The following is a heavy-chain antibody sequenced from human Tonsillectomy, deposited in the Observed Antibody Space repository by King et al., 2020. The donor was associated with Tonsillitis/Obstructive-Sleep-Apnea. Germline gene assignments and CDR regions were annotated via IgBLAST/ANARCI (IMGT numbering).Heavy chain of an antibody. CDR3: TTDYGDYPIDAFDI. CDR2: IKSKTDGGTT. V-gene: IGHV3-15*01. J-gene: IGHJ3*02. CDR1: GFTFSNAW. Sequence: GQLVQSGGGLVKPGGSLRLSCAASGFTFSNAWMSWVRQAPGKGLEWVGRIKSKTDGGTTDYAAPVKGRFTISRDDSENTLYLQMNSLKTEDTAVYYCTTDYGDYPIDAFDIWGQGTMVTVSS. D-gene: IGHD4-17*01.